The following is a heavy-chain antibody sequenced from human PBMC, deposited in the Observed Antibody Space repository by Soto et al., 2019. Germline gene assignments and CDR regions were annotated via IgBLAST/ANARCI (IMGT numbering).Heavy chain of an antibody. V-gene: IGHV1-69*13. CDR1: GGTFSSYA. CDR3: ASAPNYYDTSGSFDY. D-gene: IGHD3-22*01. Sequence: RASVKVSCKASGGTFSSYAISWVRQAPGQGLEWMGGIIPIFGTANYAQKFQGRVTITADESTSTAYMELSSLRAEDTAVYYCASAPNYYDTSGSFDYWGQGTLVTVSS. J-gene: IGHJ4*02. CDR2: IIPIFGTA.